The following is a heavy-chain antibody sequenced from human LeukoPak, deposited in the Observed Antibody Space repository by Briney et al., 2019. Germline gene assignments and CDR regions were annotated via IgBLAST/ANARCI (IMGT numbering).Heavy chain of an antibody. J-gene: IGHJ3*02. D-gene: IGHD3-22*01. Sequence: PGGSLRLSCAASGFTFNNYWMNWVRQAPGKGLEWVANRNQDGSEKYYVESVRGRFTISRDNAKNLLYLQMNSLRAEDTAVYYCARDQYYYDSNAFDIWGQGTMVTVSS. CDR2: RNQDGSEK. CDR1: GFTFNNYW. V-gene: IGHV3-7*01. CDR3: ARDQYYYDSNAFDI.